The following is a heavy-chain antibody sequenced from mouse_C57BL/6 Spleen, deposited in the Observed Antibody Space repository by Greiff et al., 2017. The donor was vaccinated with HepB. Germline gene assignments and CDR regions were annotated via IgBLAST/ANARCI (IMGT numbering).Heavy chain of an antibody. D-gene: IGHD1-1*01. J-gene: IGHJ2*01. CDR1: GYTFTSYW. V-gene: IGHV1-52*01. CDR2: IDPSDSET. CDR3: ARSGYYGSGLYFDY. Sequence: VQLQQPGAELVRPGSSVKLSCKASGYTFTSYWMHWVKQSPIQGLEWIGNIDPSDSETHYNQKFKDKATLTVDKSSSTTNMQLSSLTSEDSAGNYCARSGYYGSGLYFDYWGQGTTLTVSS.